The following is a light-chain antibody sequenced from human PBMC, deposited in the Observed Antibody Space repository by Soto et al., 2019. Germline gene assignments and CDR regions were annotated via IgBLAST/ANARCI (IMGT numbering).Light chain of an antibody. Sequence: DIQMTQSPSSLSASVGDRVTITFRARHYIQNALGLYQQKPGKAPKRLIYAASSLQSGVPSRFSGSGSGTDFTLTISTLQPEDFATYYCLQHNSYPLTFGGGTKVDIK. J-gene: IGKJ4*01. CDR1: HYIQNA. CDR2: AAS. V-gene: IGKV1-17*01. CDR3: LQHNSYPLT.